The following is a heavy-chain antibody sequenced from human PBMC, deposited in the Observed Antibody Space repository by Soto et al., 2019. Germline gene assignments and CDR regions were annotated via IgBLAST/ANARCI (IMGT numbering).Heavy chain of an antibody. CDR3: AKDKGNYYGSGNPLFDY. Sequence: GGSLRLSCAASGFTFDDYAMHWVRQAPGKGLEWVSGISWNSGSIGYADSVKGRLTISRDNAKNSLYLQMNSLRAEDTALYYCAKDKGNYYGSGNPLFDYWGQGTLVTVSS. V-gene: IGHV3-9*01. CDR2: ISWNSGSI. D-gene: IGHD3-10*01. J-gene: IGHJ4*02. CDR1: GFTFDDYA.